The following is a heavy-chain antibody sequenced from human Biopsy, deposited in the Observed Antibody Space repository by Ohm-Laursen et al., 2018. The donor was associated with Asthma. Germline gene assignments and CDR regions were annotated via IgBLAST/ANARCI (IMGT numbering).Heavy chain of an antibody. Sequence: GASVEVSCKISGYSLTDLSMHWVRQAPGQGLEWMGGHDHEEGGTVNARRFQGRVTMTEDTSTDTAYMELSSLSSDDTAVYYCASDFPKDYVRYNFQFWGQGTLATVSS. D-gene: IGHD4-17*01. CDR3: ASDFPKDYVRYNFQF. V-gene: IGHV1-24*01. CDR1: GYSLTDLS. J-gene: IGHJ4*02. CDR2: HDHEEGGT.